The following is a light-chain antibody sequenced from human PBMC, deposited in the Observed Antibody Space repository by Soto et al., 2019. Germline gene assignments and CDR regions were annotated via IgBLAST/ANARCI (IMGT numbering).Light chain of an antibody. CDR1: SSNIGAGYD. CDR2: ANI. Sequence: QPVLTQPPSVSGAPGQRVTISCTGSSSNIGAGYDVHWYQQRPGAAPKLLISANINRPSGVPDRFSGSKSGTSASLAITGLQADDEGDYYCQSYDSTLSARYVFGTGTTLTVL. CDR3: QSYDSTLSARYV. J-gene: IGLJ1*01. V-gene: IGLV1-40*01.